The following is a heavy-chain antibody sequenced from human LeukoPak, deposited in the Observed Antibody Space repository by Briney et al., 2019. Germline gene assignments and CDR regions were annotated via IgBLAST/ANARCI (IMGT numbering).Heavy chain of an antibody. CDR3: ASSGSHYQFDY. D-gene: IGHD3-10*01. J-gene: IGHJ4*02. Sequence: GGSLRLSCAASGFTFSSYWRSWVRQAPGKGLEWVANIKQDGSEKYYVDSVKGRFTISRDNAKNSLYLQMNSLRAEDTAVYYCASSGSHYQFDYWGQGTLVTVSS. V-gene: IGHV3-7*01. CDR2: IKQDGSEK. CDR1: GFTFSSYW.